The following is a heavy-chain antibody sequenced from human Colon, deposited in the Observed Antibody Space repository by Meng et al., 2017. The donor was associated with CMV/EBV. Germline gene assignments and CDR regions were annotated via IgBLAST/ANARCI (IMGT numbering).Heavy chain of an antibody. Sequence: LSLTCAGYGGSVSGFHCNWIRQPPGKGLEWIGEIHPGGWTNYNPSLKSRVTMSIDTSKNQFSLKVNSVTAADTAVYFCVRAMNEEINWGQGTLVTVSS. CDR1: GGSVSGFH. CDR3: VRAMNEEIN. D-gene: IGHD5-24*01. V-gene: IGHV4-34*01. J-gene: IGHJ4*02. CDR2: IHPGGWT.